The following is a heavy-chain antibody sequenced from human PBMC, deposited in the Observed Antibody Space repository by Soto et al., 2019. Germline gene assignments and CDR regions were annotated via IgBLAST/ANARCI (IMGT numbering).Heavy chain of an antibody. CDR2: IYYSGST. V-gene: IGHV4-39*01. Sequence: QLQLQESGPGLVKPSETLSLTCTVSGGSISSSSYYWGWIRQPPGKGLEWIGSIYYSGSTYYNPSLKSRVTISVDTSKNQFSLKLSSVTAADTAVYYCARHEVGWLARGNWFDPWGQGTLVTVSS. J-gene: IGHJ5*02. CDR3: ARHEVGWLARGNWFDP. D-gene: IGHD6-19*01. CDR1: GGSISSSSYY.